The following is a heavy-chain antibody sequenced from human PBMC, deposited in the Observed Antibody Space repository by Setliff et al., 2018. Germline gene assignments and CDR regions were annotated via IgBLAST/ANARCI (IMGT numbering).Heavy chain of an antibody. CDR1: GYTFTSYG. Sequence: ASVKVSCKASGYTFTSYGISWVRQAPGQGLEWMGWISGYNGNTNYAQNLQGKVTMTTDTSTSTAYMELSSLRSEDTAVYYCAADYYDSSGYGYWGQGTLVTVSS. V-gene: IGHV1-18*01. D-gene: IGHD3-22*01. CDR3: AADYYDSSGYGY. CDR2: ISGYNGNT. J-gene: IGHJ4*02.